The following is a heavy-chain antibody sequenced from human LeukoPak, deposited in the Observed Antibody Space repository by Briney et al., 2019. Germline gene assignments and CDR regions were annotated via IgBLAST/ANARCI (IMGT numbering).Heavy chain of an antibody. J-gene: IGHJ6*03. CDR1: GGSFSGYY. V-gene: IGHV4-34*01. CDR2: MNPSGST. D-gene: IGHD3-22*01. CDR3: ARGRQDVTMIVVVMTAVSYYLDV. Sequence: SETLSLTCAVYGGSFSGYYWAWIRQTPEKGLEWIGEMNPSGSTNYNPSLKSRVTISVDTSKNQFSLELSSVTAADTAVYYCARGRQDVTMIVVVMTAVSYYLDVWGKGTTVTVS.